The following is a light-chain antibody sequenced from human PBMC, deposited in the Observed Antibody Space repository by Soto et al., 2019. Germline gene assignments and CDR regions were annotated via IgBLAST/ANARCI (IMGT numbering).Light chain of an antibody. CDR2: PAS. J-gene: IGKJ4*01. CDR1: EGISSY. CDR3: QQLNTYPFT. V-gene: IGKV1-9*01. Sequence: DIPLTQSPSFLSASVGDRVTITCRASEGISSYLAWYQQKPGKAPKLLIYPASTLQSGVPSRFSGSESGTEFTLTISSLQPEDFATYYCQQLNTYPFTFGGGTKVEIK.